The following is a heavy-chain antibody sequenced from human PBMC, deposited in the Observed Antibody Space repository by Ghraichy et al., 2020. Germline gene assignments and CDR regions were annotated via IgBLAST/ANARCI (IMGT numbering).Heavy chain of an antibody. CDR2: TYYRSKWYN. J-gene: IGHJ3*02. CDR3: ARDLIGAVAGIGAFDI. CDR1: GDSVSSNSAA. V-gene: IGHV6-1*01. D-gene: IGHD6-19*01. Sequence: SQTLSLTCAISGDSVSSNSAAWNWIRQSPSRGLEWLGRTYYRSKWYNDYAVSVKSRITINPDTSKNQFSLQLNSVTPEDTAVYYCARDLIGAVAGIGAFDIWGQGTMVTVSS.